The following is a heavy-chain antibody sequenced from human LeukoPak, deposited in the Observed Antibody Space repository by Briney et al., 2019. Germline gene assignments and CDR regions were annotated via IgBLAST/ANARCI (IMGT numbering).Heavy chain of an antibody. CDR3: ARRKGPYGSGTYYDS. J-gene: IGHJ4*02. Sequence: GGSLRLSCAAAGFPFDGYXXXXXXXAXGXGPEXVSGVXXXXAYTEYADSVRGRXXXXRDNXKKSLYLQMNSLRVDDTALYYCARRKGPYGSGTYYDSWGQGTLVSVSS. CDR2: VXXXXAYT. CDR1: GFPFDGYX. D-gene: IGHD3-10*01. V-gene: IGHV3-20*04.